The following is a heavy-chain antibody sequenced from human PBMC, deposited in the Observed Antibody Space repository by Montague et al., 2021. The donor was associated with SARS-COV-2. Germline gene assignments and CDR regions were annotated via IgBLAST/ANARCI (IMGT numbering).Heavy chain of an antibody. D-gene: IGHD2-21*01. CDR1: GGSITSGGYY. V-gene: IGHV4-31*03. CDR3: ARDRGWGSRGAGYIDL. CDR2: IYHTGST. J-gene: IGHJ2*01. Sequence: TRSLTCTVSGGSITSGGYYWTWIRQHPGKGLEWIGYIYHTGSTYYNPSLQSRLRTSVDTSKNEFSLTLTSVTAADTAIYYCARDRGWGSRGAGYIDLWGRGTRVTVSS.